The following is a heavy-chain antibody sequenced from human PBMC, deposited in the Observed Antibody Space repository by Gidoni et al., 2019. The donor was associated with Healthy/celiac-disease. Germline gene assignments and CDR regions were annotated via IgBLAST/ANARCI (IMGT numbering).Heavy chain of an antibody. CDR3: AREEGLGYCSSTSCYTGWFDP. J-gene: IGHJ5*02. CDR1: GYFIRSGYY. D-gene: IGHD2-2*02. CDR2: IYHSGST. V-gene: IGHV4-38-2*02. Sequence: VQLQESGPGLVKPSETLSSTCAVSGYFIRSGYYRVWIRQPPGKGLEWIGSIYHSGSTYYNPSLKSRVTISVDTSKNQFSLKLSSVTAADTAVYYCAREEGLGYCSSTSCYTGWFDPWGQGTLVTVSS.